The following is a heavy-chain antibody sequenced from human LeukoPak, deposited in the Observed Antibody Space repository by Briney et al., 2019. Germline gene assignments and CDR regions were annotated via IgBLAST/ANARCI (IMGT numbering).Heavy chain of an antibody. CDR2: ISSSGSTI. CDR1: GFTFSYYY. Sequence: GSLSLSCAASGFTFSYYYMSWIRQAPGKGLEWVSYISSSGSTIYYADSVKGRFTISRDNAKNSLYLQMNSLRAEDTAVYYCARDRPWGIVVYPDYWGQGTLVTVSS. V-gene: IGHV3-11*04. J-gene: IGHJ4*02. CDR3: ARDRPWGIVVYPDY. D-gene: IGHD3-22*01.